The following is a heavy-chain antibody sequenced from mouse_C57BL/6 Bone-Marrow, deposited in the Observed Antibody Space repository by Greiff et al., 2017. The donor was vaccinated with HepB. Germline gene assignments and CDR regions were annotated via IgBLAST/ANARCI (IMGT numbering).Heavy chain of an antibody. D-gene: IGHD2-4*01. Sequence: VQLQQSGAELAKPGASVKLSCKATGYTFTRDWMHWVKQRPGRGLEWIGYINPSSGYTKYNQKFKDKAKFTADKSSSTAYMQLSSRTYEDSAVYYCARGRMITTVGDYWAHGTTLTVSS. J-gene: IGHJ2*01. CDR3: ARGRMITTVGDY. CDR2: INPSSGYT. V-gene: IGHV1-7*01. CDR1: GYTFTRDW.